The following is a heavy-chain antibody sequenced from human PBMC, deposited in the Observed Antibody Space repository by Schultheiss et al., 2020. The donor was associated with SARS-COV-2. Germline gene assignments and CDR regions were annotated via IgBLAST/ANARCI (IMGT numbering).Heavy chain of an antibody. V-gene: IGHV4-39*07. CDR2: IYYSGST. CDR1: GGSISSSSYY. D-gene: IGHD6-6*01. Sequence: TLSLTCTVSGGSISSSSYYWGWIRQPPGKGLEWIGSIYYSGSTYYNPSLKSRVTISVDTSKNQFSLKLSSVTAADTAVYYCARVRGSSSEVGYWGQGTLVTVSS. CDR3: ARVRGSSSEVGY. J-gene: IGHJ4*02.